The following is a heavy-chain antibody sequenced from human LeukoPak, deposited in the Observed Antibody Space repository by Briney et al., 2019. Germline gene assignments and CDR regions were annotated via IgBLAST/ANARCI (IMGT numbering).Heavy chain of an antibody. CDR2: IYTSGST. Sequence: SETLSLTCTVSGGSISSYYWSWIRQPPGKGLEWTGYIYTSGSTNYNPSLKSRVTISLDTSKNQFSLKLSSVTAADTAVYYCARHLGRFDPWGQGTLVTVSS. J-gene: IGHJ5*02. CDR3: ARHLGRFDP. CDR1: GGSISSYY. V-gene: IGHV4-4*09.